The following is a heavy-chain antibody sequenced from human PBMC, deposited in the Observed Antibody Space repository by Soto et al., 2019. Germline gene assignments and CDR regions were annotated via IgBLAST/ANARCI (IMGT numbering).Heavy chain of an antibody. V-gene: IGHV1-46*01. J-gene: IGHJ4*02. Sequence: QVQLMQSGAEVKRPGASVMISCKPSGYPFISYYIHWVRQAPGQGLEWVGLIDPSRGATSYAERFQGRLSSTSDKSTATVYMNVWSLTSADTAIYYCATFPRGYWGQGTLVSVSS. CDR3: ATFPRGY. CDR2: IDPSRGAT. CDR1: GYPFISYY.